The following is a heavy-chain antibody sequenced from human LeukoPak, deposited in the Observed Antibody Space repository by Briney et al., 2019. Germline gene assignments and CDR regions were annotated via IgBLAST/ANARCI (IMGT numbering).Heavy chain of an antibody. CDR3: AQGGYFAFDM. D-gene: IGHD2-15*01. Sequence: PGGSLRLTCAASGFSLSAYDMQWVRQAPGKGLEWVSGTSRRGPTYYTDSVKGRFTISRDNSKNILYLQMDSLRADDTAVYYCAQGGYFAFDMWGQGKMVTVSS. CDR1: GFSLSAYD. J-gene: IGHJ3*02. CDR2: TSRRGPT. V-gene: IGHV3-23*01.